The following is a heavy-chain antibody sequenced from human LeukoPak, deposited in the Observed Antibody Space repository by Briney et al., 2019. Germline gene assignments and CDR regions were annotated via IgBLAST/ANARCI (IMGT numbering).Heavy chain of an antibody. D-gene: IGHD3-16*01. CDR3: ARDGGSGGPGENYYYYYGMDV. Sequence: GGSLRLSCAACGFNVSRSTMNWVRHHWVRLAPGTGLEWTSYNTSKSSTMYFADSVKGRFTFSRDNPKKSLDKEIEGLRAEDTAVYYCARDGGSGGPGENYYYYYGMDVWGQGTTVTVSS. CDR2: NTSKSSTM. CDR1: GFNVSRST. J-gene: IGHJ6*02. V-gene: IGHV3-48*01.